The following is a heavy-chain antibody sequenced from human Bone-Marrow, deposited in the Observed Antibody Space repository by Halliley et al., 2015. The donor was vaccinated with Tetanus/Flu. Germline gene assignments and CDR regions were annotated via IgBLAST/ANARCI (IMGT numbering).Heavy chain of an antibody. CDR1: GYNFTSYW. CDR3: ARHGDDSGSYLYYFYGMDV. CDR2: IYPGDSDT. Sequence: VQLVQSGAEVKKPGESLKISCKGSGYNFTSYWIGWVRQMPGKGLEWMGIIYPGDSDTRYSPSFQGQVTISADKSISTAYLQWSSLQASDTALYYCARHGDDSGSYLYYFYGMDVWGQGTTVTVSS. D-gene: IGHD1-26*01. V-gene: IGHV5-51*01. J-gene: IGHJ6*02.